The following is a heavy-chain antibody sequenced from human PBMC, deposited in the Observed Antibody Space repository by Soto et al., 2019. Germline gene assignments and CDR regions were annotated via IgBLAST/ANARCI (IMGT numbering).Heavy chain of an antibody. CDR3: ARDKARLQVGGNYYYAMDV. CDR2: IIPIFPTT. V-gene: IGHV1-69*12. CDR1: GGTFGNSA. J-gene: IGHJ6*02. D-gene: IGHD6-25*01. Sequence: QVQLVQSGAEVKKPGSSVTVSCKASGGTFGNSAISWVRQAPGQGLEWMGGIIPIFPTTDYAQKFQGRVTITADESTSTAYMEFTSLRSEDTAVYYCARDKARLQVGGNYYYAMDVWGQGTRVTVSS.